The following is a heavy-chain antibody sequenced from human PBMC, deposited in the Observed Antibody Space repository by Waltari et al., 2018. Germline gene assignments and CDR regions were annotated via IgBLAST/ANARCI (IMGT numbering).Heavy chain of an antibody. CDR1: GRSIGWGSYY. V-gene: IGHV4-61*02. J-gene: IGHJ4*02. CDR3: ARDRRYSSSWYLPFNY. CDR2: IYTSGST. D-gene: IGHD6-13*01. Sequence: QVQLQESGPGLVKPSQTVSLTCTVTGRSIGWGSYYWNWIRQPAGKGLEWIGRIYTSGSTKYNPSLKSRVTISLDRSKNHFSLKLSSVTAADTAVYYCARDRRYSSSWYLPFNYWGQGTLVTVSS.